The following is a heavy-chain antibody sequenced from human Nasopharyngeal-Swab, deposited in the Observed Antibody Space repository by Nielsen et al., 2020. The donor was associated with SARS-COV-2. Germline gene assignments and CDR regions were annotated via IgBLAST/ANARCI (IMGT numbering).Heavy chain of an antibody. V-gene: IGHV4-4*02. CDR3: ARGDEEQWPRLYYFDY. J-gene: IGHJ4*02. Sequence: GSLRLSCAVSGGSISSSNWWSWVRQPPGKGLEWIGEINHSGSTNYNPSLKSRVTISVDTSKNQFSLKLSSVTAADTAVYYCARGDEEQWPRLYYFDYWGQGTLVTVSS. D-gene: IGHD6-19*01. CDR1: GGSISSSNW. CDR2: INHSGST.